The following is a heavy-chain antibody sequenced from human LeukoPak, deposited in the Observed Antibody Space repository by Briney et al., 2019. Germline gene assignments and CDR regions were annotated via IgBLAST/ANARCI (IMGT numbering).Heavy chain of an antibody. CDR2: INPSGGST. CDR1: GYTFTSYY. CDR3: ARADLSSSWTENFDY. Sequence: GASVKVSCKASGYTFTSYYMHWVRQAPGQGLEWMGIINPSGGSTSYAQEFQGRVTMTRDTSTSTVYMELSSLRSEDTAVYYCARADLSSSWTENFDYWGQGTLVTVSS. D-gene: IGHD6-13*01. V-gene: IGHV1-46*01. J-gene: IGHJ4*02.